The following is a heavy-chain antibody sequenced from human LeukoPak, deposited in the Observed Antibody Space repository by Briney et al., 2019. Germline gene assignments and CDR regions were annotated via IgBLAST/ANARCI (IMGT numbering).Heavy chain of an antibody. V-gene: IGHV5-51*01. CDR2: IYPDDSDT. CDR1: GYTFTTYW. J-gene: IGHJ2*01. CDR3: ARLGGDTYYFGSASYPNWYFDL. D-gene: IGHD3-10*01. Sequence: GESLKISCQASGYTFTTYWIGWARQMPGKGLECMGIIYPDDSDTTYSPSFQGQVTISADKSFSTAYLQWSSLKASDTAIYYCARLGGDTYYFGSASYPNWYFDLWGRGTLVTASS.